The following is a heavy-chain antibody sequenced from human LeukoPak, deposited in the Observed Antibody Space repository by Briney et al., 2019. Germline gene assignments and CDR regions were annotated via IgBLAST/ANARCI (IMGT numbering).Heavy chain of an antibody. J-gene: IGHJ3*02. CDR2: FDPEDGET. Sequence: ASVKVSCKASGYTFTSYGISWVRQAPGQGLEWMGGFDPEDGETIYAQKFQGRVTMTEDTSTDTAYMELSSLRSEDTAVYYCATQPLSGQGANDAFDIWGQGTMVTVSS. V-gene: IGHV1-24*01. CDR1: GYTFTSYG. CDR3: ATQPLSGQGANDAFDI. D-gene: IGHD1-26*01.